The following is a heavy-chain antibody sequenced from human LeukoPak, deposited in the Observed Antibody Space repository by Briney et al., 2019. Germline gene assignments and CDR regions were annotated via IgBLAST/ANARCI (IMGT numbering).Heavy chain of an antibody. CDR2: ISYDGSKK. D-gene: IGHD3-10*01. Sequence: GRSLRLSCAASGFTFSSYAMHWVRQAPGKGLEWVAVISYDGSKKYYADSVKGRFTISRDNSKNTLYLQMNSLRAEDTAAYYCARETASLLWFGELLSNDYWGQGTLVTVSS. CDR3: ARETASLLWFGELLSNDY. V-gene: IGHV3-30-3*01. CDR1: GFTFSSYA. J-gene: IGHJ4*02.